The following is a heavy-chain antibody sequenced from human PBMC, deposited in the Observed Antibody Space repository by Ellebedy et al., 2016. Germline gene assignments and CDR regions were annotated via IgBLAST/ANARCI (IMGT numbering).Heavy chain of an antibody. V-gene: IGHV4-4*07. J-gene: IGHJ4*02. Sequence: SETLSLXCTVSGGSISSYYWSWIRQPAGKGLEWIGRIYTSGSTNYNPSLKSRVTMSVDTSKNQFSLKLSSVTAADTAVYYCARARNYYDSSGYYHPFDYWGQGTLVTVSS. CDR1: GGSISSYY. D-gene: IGHD3-22*01. CDR2: IYTSGST. CDR3: ARARNYYDSSGYYHPFDY.